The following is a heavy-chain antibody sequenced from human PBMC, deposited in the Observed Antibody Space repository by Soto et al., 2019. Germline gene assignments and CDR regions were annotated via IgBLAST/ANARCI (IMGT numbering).Heavy chain of an antibody. V-gene: IGHV4-59*08. CDR3: ASEGSGGSNNWFDP. Sequence: SETLSLTCTFSGGSISSYYWIWIRQPPGKGLEWIGYIYYSGSTNYNPSLKSRVTISVDTSKNQFSLKLSSVTAADTAVYYCASEGSGGSNNWFDPWGQGTLVTVSS. CDR1: GGSISSYY. J-gene: IGHJ5*02. D-gene: IGHD2-15*01. CDR2: IYYSGST.